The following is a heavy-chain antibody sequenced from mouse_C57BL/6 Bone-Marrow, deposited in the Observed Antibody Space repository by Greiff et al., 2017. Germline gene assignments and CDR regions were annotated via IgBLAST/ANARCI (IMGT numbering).Heavy chain of an antibody. CDR3: ASPWD. CDR2: IYPRSGNT. D-gene: IGHD4-1*01. V-gene: IGHV1-81*01. J-gene: IGHJ2*01. Sequence: QVQLQQSGAELARPGASVKLSCKASGYTFTSYGISWVKQRTGQGLEWIGEIYPRSGNTYYNEKFKGKATLTADTSSSTAYMELRSLTSEDSAVYFCASPWDWGQGTTLTVSS. CDR1: GYTFTSYG.